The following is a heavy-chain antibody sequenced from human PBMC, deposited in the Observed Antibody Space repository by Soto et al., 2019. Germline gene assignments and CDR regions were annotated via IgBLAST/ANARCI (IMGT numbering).Heavy chain of an antibody. J-gene: IGHJ4*02. CDR3: ARQGAHDFNDY. CDR2: IYYSGST. CDR1: GGSISSTTYY. V-gene: IGHV4-39*01. D-gene: IGHD3-16*01. Sequence: QLQLQESGPGLVRPSETLSLTCTVSGGSISSTTYYWGWIRQPPGKGLEWIGSIYYSGSTYYNPSLKGRVTMSVDTSKNQFSLKVTSVTATDTAVYYCARQGAHDFNDYWGQGTLVTVSS.